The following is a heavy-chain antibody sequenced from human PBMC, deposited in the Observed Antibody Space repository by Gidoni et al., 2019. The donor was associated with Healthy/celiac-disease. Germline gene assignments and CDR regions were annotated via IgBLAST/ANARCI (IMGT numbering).Heavy chain of an antibody. Sequence: QVQLVQSGAEVKKPGASVTVSCKASGYTFTSYAMHWVRQAPGHRLEWMGWINAGNGNTKYSQKFQGRVTITRDTSASTAYMELSSLRSEDTAVYYCARVDSSLPFDYWGQGTLVTVSS. CDR2: INAGNGNT. J-gene: IGHJ4*02. V-gene: IGHV1-3*01. CDR3: ARVDSSLPFDY. CDR1: GYTFTSYA. D-gene: IGHD6-6*01.